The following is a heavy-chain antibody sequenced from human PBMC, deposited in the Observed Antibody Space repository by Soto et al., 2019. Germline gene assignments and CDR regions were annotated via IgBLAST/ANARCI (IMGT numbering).Heavy chain of an antibody. V-gene: IGHV3-7*01. Sequence: GGSLRLSCAASGFTFSSYWMSWVRQAPGKGLEWVANIKQDGSEKYYVDSVKGRFTISRDNAKNSLYLQMNSLRAEDTAVYYCARDSSSSGLGIDAFDIWGQGTMVTVS. CDR3: ARDSSSSGLGIDAFDI. J-gene: IGHJ3*02. CDR2: IKQDGSEK. D-gene: IGHD6-6*01. CDR1: GFTFSSYW.